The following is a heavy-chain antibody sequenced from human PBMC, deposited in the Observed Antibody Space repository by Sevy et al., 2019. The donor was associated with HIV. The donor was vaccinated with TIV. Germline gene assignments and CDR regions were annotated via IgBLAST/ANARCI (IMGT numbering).Heavy chain of an antibody. Sequence: GGSLRLSCAASGFTFSSYGMHWVRQAPGKGLEWVAVIWYDGSSTYYADSLKGRFTVSRDNSKNTLYLQMNSLRAEDTAVYYSARDKLLPFTVTMVRGALSYYFDSWGQGTLVTVSS. D-gene: IGHD3-10*01. CDR2: IWYDGSST. J-gene: IGHJ4*02. CDR1: GFTFSSYG. CDR3: ARDKLLPFTVTMVRGALSYYFDS. V-gene: IGHV3-33*01.